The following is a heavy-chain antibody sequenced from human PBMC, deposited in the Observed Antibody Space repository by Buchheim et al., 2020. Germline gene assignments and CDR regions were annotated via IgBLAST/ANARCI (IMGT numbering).Heavy chain of an antibody. CDR1: GSTFSSYA. CDR2: ISYDGSNK. Sequence: QVHLVESGGGVVQPGRSLRLSCAAPGSTFSSYAMHWVRQAPGKGLEWVAVISYDGSNKYYADSVKGRFTISRDNSKNTLYLQMNSLRAEDTAVYYCAKDLAYVWGSYRRYYYGMDVWGQGTT. J-gene: IGHJ6*02. CDR3: AKDLAYVWGSYRRYYYGMDV. D-gene: IGHD3-16*02. V-gene: IGHV3-30*04.